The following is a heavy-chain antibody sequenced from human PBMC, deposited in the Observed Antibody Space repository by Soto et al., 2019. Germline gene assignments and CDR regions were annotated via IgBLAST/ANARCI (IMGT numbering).Heavy chain of an antibody. CDR3: AKDRKYPRDYFQY. J-gene: IGHJ4*02. D-gene: IGHD2-2*01. V-gene: IGHV3-23*01. CDR1: VFTFSSYA. CDR2: ISGSGGST. Sequence: PGGSLRLSCAASVFTFSSYAMSLVRQSPGKGLEWVSAISGSGGSTYYADSVKGRFTISRDNSKNTLYLQMNSLRAEDTAVYYCAKDRKYPRDYFQYWGQGTMVTVSS.